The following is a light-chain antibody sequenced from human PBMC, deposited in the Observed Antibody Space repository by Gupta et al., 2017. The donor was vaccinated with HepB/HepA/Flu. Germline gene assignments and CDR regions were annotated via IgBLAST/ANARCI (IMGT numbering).Light chain of an antibody. CDR1: SGSIASNY. V-gene: IGLV6-57*03. Sequence: FKLSQPHSVSESPGKTVTISCTRSSGSIASNYVQWYQQRPGSVPTAVIDEELQRASGVPDRFSGAIDSSSTSASLNISGLETDDEAYYYCQYYDSTNHWVFGGGTKLTVL. J-gene: IGLJ3*02. CDR3: QYYDSTNHWV. CDR2: EEL.